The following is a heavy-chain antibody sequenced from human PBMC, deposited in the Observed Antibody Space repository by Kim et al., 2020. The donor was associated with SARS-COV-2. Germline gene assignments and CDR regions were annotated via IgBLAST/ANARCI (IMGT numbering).Heavy chain of an antibody. CDR1: GYTFTSYG. V-gene: IGHV1-18*01. CDR2: ISAYNGNT. CDR3: ASSRDYGELFDY. J-gene: IGHJ4*02. Sequence: ASVKVSCKASGYTFTSYGISWVRQAPGQGLEWMGWISAYNGNTNYAQKLQGRVTMTTDTSTSTAYMELRSLRSDDTAVYYCASSRDYGELFDYWGQGTLVTVSS. D-gene: IGHD4-17*01.